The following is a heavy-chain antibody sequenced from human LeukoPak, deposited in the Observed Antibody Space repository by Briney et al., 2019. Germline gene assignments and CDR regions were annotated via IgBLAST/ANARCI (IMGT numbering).Heavy chain of an antibody. Sequence: GGSLRLSCAASGFTFSSYAMSWVRQAPGKGLEWVSAISGSGGSTYYADSVKGRFTISRDNSKNTLYLQMNSLRAEDTAVYYCARVIASGRFAFDIWGQGTMVTVSS. D-gene: IGHD2-15*01. CDR1: GFTFSSYA. J-gene: IGHJ3*02. V-gene: IGHV3-23*01. CDR3: ARVIASGRFAFDI. CDR2: ISGSGGST.